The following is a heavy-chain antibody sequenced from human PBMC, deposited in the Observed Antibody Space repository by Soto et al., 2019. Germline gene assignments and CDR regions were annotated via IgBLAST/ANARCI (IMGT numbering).Heavy chain of an antibody. CDR1: GYSFTSYW. V-gene: IGHV5-10-1*01. CDR2: IDPSDSYT. CDR3: ATLENYDILTGYSPAPYYFDY. D-gene: IGHD3-9*01. J-gene: IGHJ4*02. Sequence: PGESLKISCKGSGYSFTSYWISWVRQMPGKGLEWMGRIDPSDSYTSYSPSFQGHVTISADKSISTAYLQWSSLKASDTAMYYCATLENYDILTGYSPAPYYFDYWGQGTLVTVSS.